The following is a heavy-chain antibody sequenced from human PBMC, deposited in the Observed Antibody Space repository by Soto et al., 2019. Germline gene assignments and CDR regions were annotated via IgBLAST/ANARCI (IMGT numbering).Heavy chain of an antibody. CDR1: GGSVSPYF. Sequence: PSETLSLTCTVSGGSVSPYFWSWIRQPPGKGLEWIGYIYYTGSTNYNPSLKSRVTISVDTSKNQFSLRLNSVTAADTAVYYCARYYCSGGTCYHFDYWGQGALVTVSS. CDR3: ARYYCSGGTCYHFDY. D-gene: IGHD2-15*01. V-gene: IGHV4-59*02. J-gene: IGHJ4*02. CDR2: IYYTGST.